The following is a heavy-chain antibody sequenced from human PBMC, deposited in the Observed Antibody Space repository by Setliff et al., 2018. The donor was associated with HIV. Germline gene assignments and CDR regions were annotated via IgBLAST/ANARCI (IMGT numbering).Heavy chain of an antibody. CDR1: GGSISIGSYY. Sequence: PSETLSLTCSVSGGSISIGSYYWGWFRQPPGKGLEWIGTIYYSGISYSNPSLKSRITISVDTSKNQFSLKLSSVTAADTAVYYCARKNSWSTLDYWGQGALVTVSS. V-gene: IGHV4-39*01. CDR2: IYYSGIS. J-gene: IGHJ4*02. D-gene: IGHD6-13*01. CDR3: ARKNSWSTLDY.